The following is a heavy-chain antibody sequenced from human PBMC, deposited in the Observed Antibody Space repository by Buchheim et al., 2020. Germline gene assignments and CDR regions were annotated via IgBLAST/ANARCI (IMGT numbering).Heavy chain of an antibody. CDR3: AKQWMILGAFDI. J-gene: IGHJ3*02. CDR2: ISGRGDNT. CDR1: GFTFSNYA. D-gene: IGHD3-22*01. Sequence: EEQLLESGGGLVQPGGSLRLSCTDSGFTFSNYAVSWVRQAPGKGLEWVSVISGRGDNTYYADSVKGRFTISRDNAKNTVYLQVNSLIAEDTAVYYCAKQWMILGAFDIWGQET. V-gene: IGHV3-23*01.